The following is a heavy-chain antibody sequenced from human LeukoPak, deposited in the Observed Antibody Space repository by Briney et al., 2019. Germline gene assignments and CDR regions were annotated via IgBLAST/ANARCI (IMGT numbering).Heavy chain of an antibody. CDR3: AKETTLYSGGGDFDY. Sequence: GGSLRLSCAASGFTFSSYSMNWVRQAPGKGLEWVSSISSSSSYIYYADSVKGRFTISRDNAKNSLYLQMNSLRAEDTAVYYCAKETTLYSGGGDFDYWGQGTLVTVSS. CDR1: GFTFSSYS. D-gene: IGHD2-8*01. V-gene: IGHV3-21*01. CDR2: ISSSSSYI. J-gene: IGHJ4*02.